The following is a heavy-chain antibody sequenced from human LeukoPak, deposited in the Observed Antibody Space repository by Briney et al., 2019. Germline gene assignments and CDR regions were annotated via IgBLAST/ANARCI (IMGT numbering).Heavy chain of an antibody. D-gene: IGHD6-13*01. CDR3: AREEVIAAAGPTLDY. CDR2: INPNSGGT. Sequence: EASVKVSCKASGYTFTDHYMHWVRQAPGQGLEWMGWINPNSGGTNYAQKFQGRVTMTRDTSISTAYMELSRLRSDDTAVFYCAREEVIAAAGPTLDYWGQGALVTVSS. CDR1: GYTFTDHY. J-gene: IGHJ4*02. V-gene: IGHV1-2*02.